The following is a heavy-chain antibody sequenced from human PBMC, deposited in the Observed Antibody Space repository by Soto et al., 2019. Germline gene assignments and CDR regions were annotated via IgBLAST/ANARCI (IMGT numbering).Heavy chain of an antibody. Sequence: QVQLIQSGAEVKKPGSSVKVSCKASGGTFSDYTISWLRQAAGQGLEWMGAIIPIFGTANYAQKFLGRVTRTADESTSTAYMELSSLTSEDTAVYYCARDKEDTTVGSDAFDIWGQGTMVTVSS. CDR3: ARDKEDTTVGSDAFDI. V-gene: IGHV1-69*12. CDR2: IIPIFGTA. J-gene: IGHJ3*02. CDR1: GGTFSDYT. D-gene: IGHD4-17*01.